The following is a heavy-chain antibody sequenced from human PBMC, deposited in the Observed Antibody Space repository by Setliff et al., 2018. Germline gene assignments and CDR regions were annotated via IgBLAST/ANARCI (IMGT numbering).Heavy chain of an antibody. CDR3: AKGPPSSGTYGGYFQH. Sequence: GESLKISCKGSGYSFTRYWIAWVRQMPGKGLEWMGIIYPGDSDTRYSPSFQGQVTISADKPISTVYLQWSSLKASDTAMYYCAKGPPSSGTYGGYFQHWGQGTLVTVS. J-gene: IGHJ1*01. D-gene: IGHD1-26*01. CDR1: GYSFTRYW. V-gene: IGHV5-51*01. CDR2: IYPGDSDT.